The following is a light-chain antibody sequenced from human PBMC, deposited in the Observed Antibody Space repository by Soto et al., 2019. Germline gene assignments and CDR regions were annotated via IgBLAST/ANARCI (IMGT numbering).Light chain of an antibody. CDR3: GTWDSSLSAHWV. V-gene: IGLV1-51*02. CDR1: SSNIGNNY. CDR2: ENN. J-gene: IGLJ3*02. Sequence: QSVLTQPPSLSAAPGQKVTISCSGSSSNIGNNYVSWYQQLPGTAPKLLIYENNKRPSGIPDRFSGSKSGTSATLGITGLQTGDEADYYCGTWDSSLSAHWVFGGGTKLTVL.